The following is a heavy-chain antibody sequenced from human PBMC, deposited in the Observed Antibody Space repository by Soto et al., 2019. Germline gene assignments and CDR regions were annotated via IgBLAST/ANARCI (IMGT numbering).Heavy chain of an antibody. Sequence: SSETLSLTCTVSGGSISSGDYYWSWIRQPPGKGLEWIGYIYYSGSTYYNPSLKSRVTISVDTSKNQFSLKLSSVTAADTAVCYCARDSAAGWFDPWGQGTLVTVSS. CDR1: GGSISSGDYY. J-gene: IGHJ5*02. CDR2: IYYSGST. CDR3: ARDSAAGWFDP. D-gene: IGHD3-10*01. V-gene: IGHV4-30-4*01.